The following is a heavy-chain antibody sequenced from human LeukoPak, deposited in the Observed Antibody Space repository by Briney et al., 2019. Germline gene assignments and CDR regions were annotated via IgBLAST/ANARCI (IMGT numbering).Heavy chain of an antibody. Sequence: GGSLRLSCAASGFTFSNYAMTWVRQAPGRGLEWVSTIGNSGSTYYADSVKGRFTISRDTSKNTLYLQMNSLRAEDTALYYCAKDRGVNGRWDALDIWGQGTVVTVSS. CDR1: GFTFSNYA. D-gene: IGHD3-10*01. CDR3: AKDRGVNGRWDALDI. J-gene: IGHJ3*02. V-gene: IGHV3-23*01. CDR2: IGNSGST.